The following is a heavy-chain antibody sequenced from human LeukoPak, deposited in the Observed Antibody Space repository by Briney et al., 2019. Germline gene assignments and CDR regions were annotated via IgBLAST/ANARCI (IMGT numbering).Heavy chain of an antibody. CDR1: GFTVSSNY. J-gene: IGHJ5*02. V-gene: IGHV3-53*01. CDR2: IYSGGST. CDR3: ARETGHGFWSGYYHNWFDP. D-gene: IGHD3-3*01. Sequence: GGSLRLSCAASGFTVSSNYMSWVRQAPGKGLEWVSVIYSGGSTYYADSVKGRFTISRDNSKNTLYLQMNSLRAEDTAVYYCARETGHGFWSGYYHNWFDPWGQGTLVTVSS.